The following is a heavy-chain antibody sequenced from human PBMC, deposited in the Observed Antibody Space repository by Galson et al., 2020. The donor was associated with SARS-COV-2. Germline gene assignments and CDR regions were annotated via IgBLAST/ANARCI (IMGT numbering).Heavy chain of an antibody. CDR1: GFNFNNYG. J-gene: IGHJ4*01. D-gene: IGHD3-10*01. Sequence: GGSLRLSCSASGFNFNNYGMHWVRQAPGKGLEWVAVISYEGSIQHYADSVKGRFIVSRDYSKDTVYLQMNSLRAEDTAIYYCARSSGLLWIGEDKYYLDYWGQGTLVTVSS. CDR3: ARSSGLLWIGEDKYYLDY. CDR2: ISYEGSIQ. V-gene: IGHV3-30*03.